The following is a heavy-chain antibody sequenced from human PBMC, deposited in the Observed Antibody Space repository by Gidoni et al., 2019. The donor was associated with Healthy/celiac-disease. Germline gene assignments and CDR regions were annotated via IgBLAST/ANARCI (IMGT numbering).Heavy chain of an antibody. CDR3: ARDYDFWSGSNLAAFDI. CDR1: GFTFSSYS. D-gene: IGHD3-3*01. Sequence: EVQLVESGGGLVQPGGSLRLSCAASGFTFSSYSMNWVRQAPGKGLEWVSYISSSSSTISYADSVKGRFTISRDNAKNSLYLQMNSLRAEDTAVYYCARDYDFWSGSNLAAFDIWGQGTMVTVSS. V-gene: IGHV3-48*01. CDR2: ISSSSSTI. J-gene: IGHJ3*02.